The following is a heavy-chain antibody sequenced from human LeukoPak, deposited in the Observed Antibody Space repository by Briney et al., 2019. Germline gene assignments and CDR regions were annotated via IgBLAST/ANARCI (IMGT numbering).Heavy chain of an antibody. CDR3: AKDRGPFVATDNNWLDP. D-gene: IGHD3-3*02. V-gene: IGHV3-23*01. J-gene: IGHJ5*02. CDR1: RLYA. CDR2: ISGAGTST. Sequence: GGSLRLSCVRLYAMNWVRQAPGKGLEWVSSISGAGTSTYYADSVKGRFTLSRDNSKSTAFLQMNSLRAEDTAVYYCAKDRGPFVATDNNWLDPWGQGTLVTVSS.